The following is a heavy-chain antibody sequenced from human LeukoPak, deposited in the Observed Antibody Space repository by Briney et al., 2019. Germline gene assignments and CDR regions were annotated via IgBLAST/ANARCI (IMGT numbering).Heavy chain of an antibody. CDR1: GGSISSSSYY. Sequence: SETLSLTCTVSGGSISSSSYYWGWIRQPPGKGLEWIGSIYYSGSTYYNLSLKSRVTLSVDTSKNQFSLKLSSVTAADTAVYYCVGYNWNVNDAFDIWGQGTMVTVSS. D-gene: IGHD1-20*01. CDR2: IYYSGST. V-gene: IGHV4-39*07. CDR3: VGYNWNVNDAFDI. J-gene: IGHJ3*02.